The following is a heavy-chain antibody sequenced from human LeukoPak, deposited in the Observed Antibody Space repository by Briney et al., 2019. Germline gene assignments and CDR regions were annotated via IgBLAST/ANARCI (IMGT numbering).Heavy chain of an antibody. V-gene: IGHV5-51*01. CDR3: ARLGPIVGATTPPDY. Sequence: GESLKISCKGSGYSFTSYWIGWVRQMPGKGLEWMGIIYPGDSDTRYSPSFQGQVTISADKSISTAYLQWNSLKASDTAMYYCARLGPIVGATTPPDYWGQGTLVTVSS. J-gene: IGHJ4*02. CDR2: IYPGDSDT. D-gene: IGHD1-26*01. CDR1: GYSFTSYW.